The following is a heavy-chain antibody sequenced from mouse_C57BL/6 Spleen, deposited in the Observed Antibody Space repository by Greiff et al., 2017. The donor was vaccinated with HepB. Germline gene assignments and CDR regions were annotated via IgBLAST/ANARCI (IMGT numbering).Heavy chain of an antibody. J-gene: IGHJ2*01. V-gene: IGHV1-4*01. Sequence: QVQLQQSGAELARPGASVKMSCKASGYTFTSYTMHWVKQRPGQGLEWIGYINPSSGYTKYNQKFKDKATLTADKSSSTAYMQLSSLTSEDSAVYDWARDYGYDWHFDYWGQGTTLTVSS. CDR2: INPSSGYT. CDR1: GYTFTSYT. D-gene: IGHD2-2*01. CDR3: ARDYGYDWHFDY.